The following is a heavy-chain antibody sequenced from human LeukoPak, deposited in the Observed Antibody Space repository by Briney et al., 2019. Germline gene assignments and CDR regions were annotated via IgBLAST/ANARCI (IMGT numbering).Heavy chain of an antibody. CDR3: AREARCDVLTNYQPYYFDF. CDR1: GYTFNNYG. J-gene: IGHJ4*02. Sequence: ASVKVSCKASGYTFNNYGISWVRQPPGQGHEWMGWINGDNGNTNYAQKVQGRVTMTKDTSTSTAYMELRSLRSDDTAVYYCAREARCDVLTNYQPYYFDFWGQGTLVSVSS. D-gene: IGHD3-9*01. V-gene: IGHV1-18*01. CDR2: INGDNGNT.